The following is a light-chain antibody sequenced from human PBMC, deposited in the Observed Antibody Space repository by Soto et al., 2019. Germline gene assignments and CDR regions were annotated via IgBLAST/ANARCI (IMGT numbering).Light chain of an antibody. J-gene: IGKJ1*01. CDR2: VVS. V-gene: IGKV3-20*01. CDR3: QQYDSSWT. CDR1: QSVPSNF. Sequence: EIVLTQSPGTLSLSPGERATLSCRASQSVPSNFLAWYQQKPGQAPILVIYVVSRRATGIPDRFSGSGSGTDFTLTISRLEPEDFAVYYCQQYDSSWTFGQGTKVDIK.